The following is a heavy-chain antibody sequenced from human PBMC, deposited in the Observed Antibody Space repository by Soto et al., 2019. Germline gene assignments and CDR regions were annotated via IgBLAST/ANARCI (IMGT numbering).Heavy chain of an antibody. CDR2: ISGSGGST. J-gene: IGHJ4*02. CDR3: AKDENYDSSGYKYYFEY. V-gene: IGHV3-23*01. CDR1: VFTFSSYA. Sequence: PVGSLRLSCASSVFTFSSYAMSCVRHSPGKWLEWVSAISGSGGSTYYADSVKGRFTISRDNSKNTLYLQMNSLRAEDTAVYYCAKDENYDSSGYKYYFEYWGQGTLVSVSS. D-gene: IGHD3-22*01.